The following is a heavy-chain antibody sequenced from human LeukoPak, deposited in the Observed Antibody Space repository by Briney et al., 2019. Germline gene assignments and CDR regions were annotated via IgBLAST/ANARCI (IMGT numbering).Heavy chain of an antibody. CDR2: ISYDGSNK. Sequence: GGSLRLSCAVSGFTFSSYGIHWVRQAPGKGLEWVAVISYDGSNKYYADSVKGRFTISRDNSKNTLYLQMNSLRAEDTAVYYCARDFSSDDSGYSGYWGQGTLVTVSS. CDR1: GFTFSSYG. D-gene: IGHD3-22*01. J-gene: IGHJ4*02. CDR3: ARDFSSDDSGYSGY. V-gene: IGHV3-30*03.